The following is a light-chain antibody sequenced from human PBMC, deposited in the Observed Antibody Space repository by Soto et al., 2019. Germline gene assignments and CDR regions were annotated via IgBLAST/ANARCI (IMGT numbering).Light chain of an antibody. CDR1: SSKIGSNT. J-gene: IGLJ1*01. V-gene: IGLV1-44*01. CDR3: AAWDDSLNGYV. Sequence: QSVLTQPPSGSGTPGQRVTISGSGSSSKIGSNTVNWYQQLPGTAPKLLIYSNNQRPSGVPDRFSGSKSGTSASLAISGLQSEDEADYYCAAWDDSLNGYVFGTGTKVTVL. CDR2: SNN.